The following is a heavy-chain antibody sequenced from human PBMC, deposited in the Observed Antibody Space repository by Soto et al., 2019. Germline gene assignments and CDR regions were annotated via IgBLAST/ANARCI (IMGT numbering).Heavy chain of an antibody. CDR2: IIPIFGTA. D-gene: IGHD2-2*01. Sequence: ASVKVSCKASGGTFSIYAVSWVLQAPGQGLEWMGGIIPIFGTANYAQKFQGRVTITADESTSTAYMELSSLRSEDTAVYYCARGRYCIRPSRKASDDRGQAPRLTLSS. CDR3: ARGRYCIRPSRKASDD. V-gene: IGHV1-69*13. J-gene: IGHJ4*02. CDR1: GGTFSIYA.